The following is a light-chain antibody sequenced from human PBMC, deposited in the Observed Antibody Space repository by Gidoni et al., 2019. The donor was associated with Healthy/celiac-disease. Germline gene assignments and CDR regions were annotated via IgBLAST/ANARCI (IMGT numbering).Light chain of an antibody. J-gene: IGKJ4*01. CDR3: QQDNSTRTHT. V-gene: IGKV4-1*01. Sequence: DIVMTQSPDSLAVSLGERSTINCKSSQSVLYSYNSNNYLAWYQQKPRQPTKLLIYWASTRESGLDDRFSGSGSGKDFTLTISSLQAEDVAVYYCQQDNSTRTHTFGGGTKVEIK. CDR1: QSVLYSYNSNNY. CDR2: WAS.